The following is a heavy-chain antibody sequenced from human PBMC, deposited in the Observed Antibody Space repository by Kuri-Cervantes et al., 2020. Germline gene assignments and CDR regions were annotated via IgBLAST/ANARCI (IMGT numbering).Heavy chain of an antibody. CDR2: INPNSGGT. CDR3: ASAYRGGYSSGWFLGDY. V-gene: IGHV1-2*02. J-gene: IGHJ4*02. Sequence: ASVKVSCKASGYTFTGYYMHWVRQAPGQGLEWMGWINPNSGGTNYALKFQGRVTMTRDTSISTAYMELSRLRSDDTAVYYCASAYRGGYSSGWFLGDYWGQGTLVTVSS. D-gene: IGHD6-19*01. CDR1: GYTFTGYY.